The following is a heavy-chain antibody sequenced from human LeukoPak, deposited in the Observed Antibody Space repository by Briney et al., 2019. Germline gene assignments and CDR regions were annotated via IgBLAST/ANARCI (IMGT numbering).Heavy chain of an antibody. CDR2: IIPILGIA. Sequence: ASVKVSCKASGGTFSSYTISWVRQAPGQGLEWMGRIIPILGIANYAQKFQGRVTITADKSTSTAYMELSSLRSEDTAVYYCARDGLVRGVIVDWGQGTLVTASS. D-gene: IGHD3-10*01. V-gene: IGHV1-69*04. CDR3: ARDGLVRGVIVD. CDR1: GGTFSSYT. J-gene: IGHJ4*02.